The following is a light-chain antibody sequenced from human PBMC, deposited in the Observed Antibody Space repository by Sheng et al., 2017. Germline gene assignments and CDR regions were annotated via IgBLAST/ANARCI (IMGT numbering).Light chain of an antibody. CDR1: QGIDGS. CDR3: QQYDNLHPT. J-gene: IGKJ4*01. CDR2: DAS. V-gene: IGKV1-33*01. Sequence: DIEMTQFPSTLSASVGDRVIITCRPSQGIDGSLAWYQQKPGKAPKLLIYDASNLETGVPSMFSGSGSWDSILLSPSAACSLKYFATYYCQQYDNLHPTFGGGTEGGD.